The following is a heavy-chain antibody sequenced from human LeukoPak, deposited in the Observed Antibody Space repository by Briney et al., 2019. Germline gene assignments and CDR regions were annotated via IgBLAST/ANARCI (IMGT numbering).Heavy chain of an antibody. CDR2: FDPEDGET. CDR1: GYTLTELS. V-gene: IGHV1-24*01. Sequence: ASVKVSCKVSGYTLTELSMHWVRQAPGKGLEWMGGFDPEDGETIYAQKFQGRVTMTEDTSTDTAYMELSSLRSEDTAVYYCATPRSGSYSPPFDYWGQGTLATVSS. J-gene: IGHJ4*02. D-gene: IGHD1-26*01. CDR3: ATPRSGSYSPPFDY.